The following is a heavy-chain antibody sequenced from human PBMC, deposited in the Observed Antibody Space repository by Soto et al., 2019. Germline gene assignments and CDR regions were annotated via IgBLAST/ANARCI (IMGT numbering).Heavy chain of an antibody. CDR2: ISGSGGST. V-gene: IGHV3-23*01. Sequence: GGSLRLSCAASGFTFSSYAMSWVRQAPGKGLEWVSAISGSGGSTYYADSVKGRFTISRDNSKNTLYLQMNSLRAEDTAVYYCATGDDYVWGSYSIPIDYWGQGTLVTVSS. CDR1: GFTFSSYA. D-gene: IGHD3-16*01. CDR3: ATGDDYVWGSYSIPIDY. J-gene: IGHJ4*02.